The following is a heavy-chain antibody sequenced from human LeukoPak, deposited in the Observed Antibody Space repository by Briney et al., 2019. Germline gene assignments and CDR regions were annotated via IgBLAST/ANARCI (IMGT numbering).Heavy chain of an antibody. CDR1: GFTFSDYY. Sequence: GGSLRPSCAASGFTFSDYYMSWIRQAPGKGLEWVSYISSSGSTIYYADSVKGRFTISRDNAKNSLYLQMNSLRAEDTAVYYCARDLIAVAGIDAFDIWGQGTMVTVSS. J-gene: IGHJ3*02. CDR3: ARDLIAVAGIDAFDI. D-gene: IGHD6-19*01. V-gene: IGHV3-11*01. CDR2: ISSSGSTI.